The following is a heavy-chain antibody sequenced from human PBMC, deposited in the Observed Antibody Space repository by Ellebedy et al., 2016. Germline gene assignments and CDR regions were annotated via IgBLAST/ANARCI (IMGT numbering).Heavy chain of an antibody. D-gene: IGHD3-16*02. J-gene: IGHJ4*02. CDR3: ARDLVGLTYYDYVWGSYRDLHYFDY. Sequence: ASVKVSCKASGYTFTSYGISWVRQAPGQGLEWMGWISAYNGNTNYAQKLQGRVTMTTDTSTSTAYMELRSLRSDDTAVYYCARDLVGLTYYDYVWGSYRDLHYFDYWGQGTLVTVSS. V-gene: IGHV1-18*01. CDR2: ISAYNGNT. CDR1: GYTFTSYG.